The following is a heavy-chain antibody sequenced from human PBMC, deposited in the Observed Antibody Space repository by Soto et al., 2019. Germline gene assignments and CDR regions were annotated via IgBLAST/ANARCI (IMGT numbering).Heavy chain of an antibody. Sequence: ASVKVSCKVSGYTLTELSMHWVRQAPGKGLEWMGGFDPEDGETIYAQKFQGRVTMTEDTSTDTAYMELGSLRSEDTAVYYCATGGGSAAGHNWFDPWGQGTLVTVSS. CDR1: GYTLTELS. D-gene: IGHD6-13*01. J-gene: IGHJ5*02. V-gene: IGHV1-24*01. CDR2: FDPEDGET. CDR3: ATGGGSAAGHNWFDP.